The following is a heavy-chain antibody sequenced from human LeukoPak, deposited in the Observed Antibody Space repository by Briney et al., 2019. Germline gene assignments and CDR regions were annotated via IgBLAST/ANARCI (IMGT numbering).Heavy chain of an antibody. Sequence: GGSLRLSCAASGFTFSNFWMSWVRQAPGKGLEWVANINQDGSEKYYVDSVKGRFTISRDNAKKSLYLQMNSLRAEDTAVYYCASFIVGSTVTTDDFWGQGTLVTVSS. CDR3: ASFIVGSTVTTDDF. CDR1: GFTFSNFW. CDR2: INQDGSEK. J-gene: IGHJ4*02. V-gene: IGHV3-7*01. D-gene: IGHD4-17*01.